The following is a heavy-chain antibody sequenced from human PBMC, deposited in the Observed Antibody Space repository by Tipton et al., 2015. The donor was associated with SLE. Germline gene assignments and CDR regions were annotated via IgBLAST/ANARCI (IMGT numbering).Heavy chain of an antibody. CDR1: GYSFTSYG. V-gene: IGHV1-18*01. CDR2: ISTYNGNT. CDR3: ARGAPDTIFGVVDY. D-gene: IGHD3-3*01. Sequence: QSGPEVKKPGASVKVSCKASGYSFTSYGITWVRQAPGQGLEWMGWISTYNGNTNSAQKFQGRATMTTDTSTNTAYMELRSLRSDDTAVYYCARGAPDTIFGVVDYWGQGTLVTVSS. J-gene: IGHJ4*02.